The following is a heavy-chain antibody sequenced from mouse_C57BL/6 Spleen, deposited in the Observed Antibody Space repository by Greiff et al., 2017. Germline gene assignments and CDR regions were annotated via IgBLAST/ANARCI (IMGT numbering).Heavy chain of an antibody. J-gene: IGHJ2*01. CDR3: ARRGSNQYYFDY. Sequence: EVQLQQSGPELVKPGASVKISCKASGYTFTDYYMNWVKQSHGKSLEWIGDINPNNGGTSYNQKFKGKATLTVDKSSSTAYMALRSLTSEDSAVYYCARRGSNQYYFDYWGQGTTLTVSS. D-gene: IGHD2-5*01. CDR1: GYTFTDYY. V-gene: IGHV1-26*01. CDR2: INPNNGGT.